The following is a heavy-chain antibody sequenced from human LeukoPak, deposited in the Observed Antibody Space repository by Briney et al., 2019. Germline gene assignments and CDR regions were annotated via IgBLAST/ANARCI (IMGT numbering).Heavy chain of an antibody. Sequence: PGGSLRLSCAGSGFIFNNYAMHWVRQPPGKGLEWVSGISWNSVGIGYADSVKGRFTISRDNAKNFLYLQMNSLRADDTALYYCARSPPANWDTPTWFDYWGQGSLVTVSS. J-gene: IGHJ4*02. CDR3: ARSPPANWDTPTWFDY. CDR2: ISWNSVGI. CDR1: GFIFNNYA. D-gene: IGHD1/OR15-1a*01. V-gene: IGHV3-9*01.